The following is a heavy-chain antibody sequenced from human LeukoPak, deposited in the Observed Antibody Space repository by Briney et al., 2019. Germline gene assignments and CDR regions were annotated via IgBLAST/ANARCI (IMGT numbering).Heavy chain of an antibody. V-gene: IGHV1-2*02. J-gene: IGHJ4*02. CDR3: ARDFYYDSSGTTLPSQD. CDR1: GYTFTGYY. Sequence: GASVKVSCKASGYTFTGYYMHWVRQAPGQGLEWMGWINPNSGGTNYAQKFQGRVTMTRDTSISTAYMELSRLRSDDTAVYYCARDFYYDSSGTTLPSQDWGQGTLVTVSS. D-gene: IGHD3-22*01. CDR2: INPNSGGT.